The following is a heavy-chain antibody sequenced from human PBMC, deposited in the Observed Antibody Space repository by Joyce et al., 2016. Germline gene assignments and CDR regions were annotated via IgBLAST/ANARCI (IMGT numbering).Heavy chain of an antibody. Sequence: QMQLQESGSGLVKPSQTLSLTCVVSNGSINSGSYSWSWIRQSPEKGLEWVGYISHTGSTYSNPSLKRRLTISVDRSMNQFSLKLTSVTAADTALYYCARGPWNNVFDVWGQGTMVTVSS. CDR3: ARGPWNNVFDV. CDR1: NGSINSGSYS. D-gene: IGHD1/OR15-1a*01. J-gene: IGHJ3*01. V-gene: IGHV4-30-2*06. CDR2: ISHTGST.